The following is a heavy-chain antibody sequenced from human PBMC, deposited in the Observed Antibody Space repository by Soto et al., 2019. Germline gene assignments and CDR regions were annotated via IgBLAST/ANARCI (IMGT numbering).Heavy chain of an antibody. D-gene: IGHD3-22*01. J-gene: IGHJ6*02. CDR1: GFTFSSYG. Sequence: GGSLRLSCAASGFTFSSYGMHWVRQSPGEGLEWVAVISYDGSNKYYADSVKGRFTISRDNSKNTLYLQMNSLRAEDTAVYYCAKDLGYDSSGYYYGMDVWGQGTTVTVSS. CDR3: AKDLGYDSSGYYYGMDV. CDR2: ISYDGSNK. V-gene: IGHV3-30*18.